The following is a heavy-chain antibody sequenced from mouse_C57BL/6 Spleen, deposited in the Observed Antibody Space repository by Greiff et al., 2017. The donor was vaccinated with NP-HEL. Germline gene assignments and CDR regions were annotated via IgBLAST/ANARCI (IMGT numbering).Heavy chain of an antibody. V-gene: IGHV5-4*01. CDR2: ISDGGSYT. CDR3: ARDPSWDAMDY. J-gene: IGHJ4*01. D-gene: IGHD4-1*01. CDR1: GFTFSSYA. Sequence: EVHLVESGGGLVKPGGSLKLSCAASGFTFSSYAMSWVRQTPEKRLEWVATISDGGSYTYYPDNVKGRFTISRDNAKNNLYLQMSHLKSEDTAMYYCARDPSWDAMDYWGQGTSVTVSS.